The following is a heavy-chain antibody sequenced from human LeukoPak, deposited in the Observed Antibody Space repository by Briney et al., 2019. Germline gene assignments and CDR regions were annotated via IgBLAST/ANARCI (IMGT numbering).Heavy chain of an antibody. D-gene: IGHD3-22*01. CDR2: INHSGST. J-gene: IGHJ4*02. CDR1: GGSFSGYY. Sequence: PSETLSLTCAVYGGSFSGYYWSWIRQPPGKGLEWIGEINHSGSTNYNPSLKSRVTISVDTSKNQFSLKLSSVTAADTAVYYCARGVDDSSGYSPGTIDYWGQGTLVTVSS. CDR3: ARGVDDSSGYSPGTIDY. V-gene: IGHV4-34*01.